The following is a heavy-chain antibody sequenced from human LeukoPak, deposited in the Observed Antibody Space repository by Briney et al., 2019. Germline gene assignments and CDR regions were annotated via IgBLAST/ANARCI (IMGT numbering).Heavy chain of an antibody. CDR1: GFTFSSYG. V-gene: IGHV3-30*03. Sequence: PGRSLRLSCAASGFTFSSYGMHWVRQAPGKGLEWVAVISYDGSNKYYADSVKGRFTISRDNSKNTLYLQMNSLRAEDTAVYYCASAVGDYYDSSGYSNWGQGTLVTVSS. J-gene: IGHJ4*02. D-gene: IGHD3-22*01. CDR3: ASAVGDYYDSSGYSN. CDR2: ISYDGSNK.